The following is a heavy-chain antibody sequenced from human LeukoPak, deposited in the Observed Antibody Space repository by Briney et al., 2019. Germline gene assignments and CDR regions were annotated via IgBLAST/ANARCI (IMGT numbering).Heavy chain of an antibody. CDR3: ARGGTDYGDYVFDY. CDR1: GGSISSYS. D-gene: IGHD4-17*01. Sequence: ASETLSLTCTVSGGSISSYSWSWIRQPPGKGLEWIGYIYHSGSTYYNPSLKSRVTISVDRSKNQFSLKLSSVTAADTAVYYCARGGTDYGDYVFDYWGQGTLVTVSS. J-gene: IGHJ4*02. CDR2: IYHSGST. V-gene: IGHV4-30-2*01.